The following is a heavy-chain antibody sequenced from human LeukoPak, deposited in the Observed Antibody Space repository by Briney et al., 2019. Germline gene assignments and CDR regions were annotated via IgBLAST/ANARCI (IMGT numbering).Heavy chain of an antibody. D-gene: IGHD1-26*01. Sequence: SCKASGYTFTSYGISWVRQAPGKGLEWVANIKQDGSEIYYVDSVKGRFTISRDNAKNSLYLQMNSLRAEDTAVYYCARDKIVGATKFDSWGQGTLVTVSS. CDR3: ARDKIVGATKFDS. J-gene: IGHJ4*02. V-gene: IGHV3-7*01. CDR1: GYTFTSYG. CDR2: IKQDGSEI.